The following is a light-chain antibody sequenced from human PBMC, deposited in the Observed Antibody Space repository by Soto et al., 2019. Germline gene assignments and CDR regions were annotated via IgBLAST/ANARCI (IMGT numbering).Light chain of an antibody. Sequence: QSALTQPASVSGAPGQSITLSCTGNRSDIGGRNFVSWYQQHPGKAPKLIIYEVTNQPSGVSSRFTGSKSGNTASLTISGLQAEDEADYYCSSYTSITTLVLFGGGTKLTVL. CDR3: SSYTSITTLVL. CDR1: RSDIGGRNF. V-gene: IGLV2-14*01. CDR2: EVT. J-gene: IGLJ2*01.